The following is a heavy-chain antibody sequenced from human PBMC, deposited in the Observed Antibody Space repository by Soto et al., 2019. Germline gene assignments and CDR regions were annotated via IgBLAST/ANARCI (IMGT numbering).Heavy chain of an antibody. CDR1: GFVFKNYE. Sequence: EVQLVESGGGLVQPGGSLRLSCVASGFVFKNYEMNWVRQAPGKGLEWISYISNSGNTIYVADSMRGRFTISRDNAKNSLFLKMNSLRADDTAVYYCARDIDNRDYYYGLDVWGQGTTVTVSS. V-gene: IGHV3-48*03. CDR2: ISNSGNTI. CDR3: ARDIDNRDYYYGLDV. D-gene: IGHD1-20*01. J-gene: IGHJ6*02.